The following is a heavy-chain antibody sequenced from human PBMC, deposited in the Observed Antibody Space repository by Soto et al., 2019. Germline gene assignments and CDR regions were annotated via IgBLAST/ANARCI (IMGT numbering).Heavy chain of an antibody. CDR1: GFTFSSYG. D-gene: IGHD2-2*01. J-gene: IGHJ4*02. Sequence: GGSLRLSCAASGFTFSSYGMHWVRQAPGKGLEWVAVIWYDGSNKYYADSVKGRFTISRDNSKNTLYLQMNSLRAEDTAVYYCASGHRAPQRSSTSSIDDYWGQGTLVTVSS. CDR3: ASGHRAPQRSSTSSIDDY. V-gene: IGHV3-33*01. CDR2: IWYDGSNK.